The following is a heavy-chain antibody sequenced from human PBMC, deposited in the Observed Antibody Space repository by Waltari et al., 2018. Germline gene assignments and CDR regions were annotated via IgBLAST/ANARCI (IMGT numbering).Heavy chain of an antibody. Sequence: EVQLVESGGGLVQPGRSLRLSCAASGFSFDDYAMHWVRHAPGKGMEWVSGMSWKSGSTAYADSVEGRFTISRDNAKNSLYLQMHSLRPEDTALYYCVKDRGLYSSSSGLDYWGQGTLVTVSS. CDR2: MSWKSGST. J-gene: IGHJ4*02. V-gene: IGHV3-9*01. D-gene: IGHD6-6*01. CDR3: VKDRGLYSSSSGLDY. CDR1: GFSFDDYA.